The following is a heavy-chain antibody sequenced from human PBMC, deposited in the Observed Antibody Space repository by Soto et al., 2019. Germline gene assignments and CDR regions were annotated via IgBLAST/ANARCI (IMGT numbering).Heavy chain of an antibody. CDR1: GYTFTSYD. CDR2: MNPNSGNT. D-gene: IGHD1-26*01. J-gene: IGHJ4*02. Sequence: QGQLVQSWAEVKNPAASVKVCCRASGYTFTSYDINWVRKATGQGLEWMGWMNPNSGNTGYAQKFQGRVTMTRNTSISTAYMELSRLRSEDTAVCYCARERSGSSDYWGQGTLVTVSS. CDR3: ARERSGSSDY. V-gene: IGHV1-8*01.